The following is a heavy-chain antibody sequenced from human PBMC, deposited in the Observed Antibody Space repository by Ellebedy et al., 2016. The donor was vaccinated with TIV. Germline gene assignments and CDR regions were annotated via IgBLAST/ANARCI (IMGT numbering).Heavy chain of an antibody. CDR2: IYYSGSI. CDR1: GDSISSRNSY. V-gene: IGHV4-39*01. CDR3: VNNGGSDSWSDRSGFDS. D-gene: IGHD6-13*01. Sequence: SETLSLTCTVSGDSISSRNSYWAWIRQPPGKGLEWIGSIYYSGSILYNPSLNSRVTISGDTSKRQFSLKLRSVTAADTAVYYCVNNGGSDSWSDRSGFDSWGQGTLVTVSS. J-gene: IGHJ5*01.